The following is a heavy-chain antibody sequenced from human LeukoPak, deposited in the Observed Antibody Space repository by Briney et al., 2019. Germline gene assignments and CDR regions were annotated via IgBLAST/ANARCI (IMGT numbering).Heavy chain of an antibody. CDR2: IYYSGST. D-gene: IGHD3-9*01. J-gene: IGHJ3*02. V-gene: IGHV4-39*07. Sequence: SETLSLTCTVSGGSISSSSYYWGWIRQPSGKGLEWIGSIYYSGSTYYNPSLKSRVTISVDTSKNQFSLKLSSVTAADTAVYYCASANPSYDILTGYRPDAFDIWGQGTMVIVSS. CDR1: GGSISSSSYY. CDR3: ASANPSYDILTGYRPDAFDI.